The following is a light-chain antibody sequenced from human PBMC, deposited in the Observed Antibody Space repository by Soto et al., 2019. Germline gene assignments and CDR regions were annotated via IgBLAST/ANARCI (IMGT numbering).Light chain of an antibody. CDR1: QSVSSY. J-gene: IGKJ5*01. CDR2: DAS. V-gene: IGKV3-11*01. CDR3: QQRSNWAIT. Sequence: EIVLTQSPATRSLSLVERATLSCRASQSVSSYLAWYQQKPGQAPRLLIYDASNRATGIPARFSGSGSGTDFTLTISSLEPEDFAVYYCQQRSNWAITFGQGTRLEIK.